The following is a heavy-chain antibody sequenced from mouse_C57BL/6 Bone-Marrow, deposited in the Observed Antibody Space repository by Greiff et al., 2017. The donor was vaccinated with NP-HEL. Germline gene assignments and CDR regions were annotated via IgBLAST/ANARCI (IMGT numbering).Heavy chain of an antibody. CDR3: ARPTYDYDVGFDY. CDR2: ISSGGSYT. V-gene: IGHV5-6*01. D-gene: IGHD2-4*01. CDR1: GFTFSSYG. J-gene: IGHJ2*01. Sequence: EVQLQESGGDLVKPGGSLKLSCAASGFTFSSYGMSWVRQTPDKRLEWVATISSGGSYTYYPDSVKGRFTISRDNDKNTLYLQMSSLKSEDTAMYYCARPTYDYDVGFDYWGQGTTLTVSS.